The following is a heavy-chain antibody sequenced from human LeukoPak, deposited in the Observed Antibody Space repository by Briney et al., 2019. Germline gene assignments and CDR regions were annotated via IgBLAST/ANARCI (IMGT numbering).Heavy chain of an antibody. Sequence: PGGSLRLSCAASGFTFSSYEMNWVRQAPGKGLEWVSYISSSGSTIYYADSVKGRFTISRDNAKNSLYLQMNSLRAEDTAVYYCARPHSIAAAGLYVNLFDYWGQGTLVTVSS. V-gene: IGHV3-48*03. D-gene: IGHD6-13*01. J-gene: IGHJ4*02. CDR3: ARPHSIAAAGLYVNLFDY. CDR2: ISSSGSTI. CDR1: GFTFSSYE.